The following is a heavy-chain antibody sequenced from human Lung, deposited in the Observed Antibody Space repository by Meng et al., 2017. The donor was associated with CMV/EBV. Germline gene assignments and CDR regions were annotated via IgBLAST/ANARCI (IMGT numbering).Heavy chain of an antibody. CDR2: IRFDGTNK. D-gene: IGHD3-22*01. Sequence: GGSXRLXXAASGFTFSSYAMHWVRQAPGKGLEWVANIRFDGTNKYHADSVKGRFTISRDNSKNTLYLQMNSLRAEDTAVYYCAKRGDSSGTYAMDVWGQGTTDXVSS. V-gene: IGHV3-30*02. CDR1: GFTFSSYA. CDR3: AKRGDSSGTYAMDV. J-gene: IGHJ6*02.